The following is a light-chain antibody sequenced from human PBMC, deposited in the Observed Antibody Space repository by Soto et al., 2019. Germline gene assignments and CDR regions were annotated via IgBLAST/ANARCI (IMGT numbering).Light chain of an antibody. CDR2: NND. J-gene: IGLJ1*01. V-gene: IGLV1-44*01. CDR3: AAWDDRLKGYV. CDR1: GSNFGSNT. Sequence: QSVLTQPPSASGTPGGRVTISSSGSGSNFGSNTVNWYQHLPGTAPKLLIYNNDQRPSGVPDRFSGSKSGTSASLAISGLQSDDEADYYCAAWDDRLKGYVFGTGTKLTVL.